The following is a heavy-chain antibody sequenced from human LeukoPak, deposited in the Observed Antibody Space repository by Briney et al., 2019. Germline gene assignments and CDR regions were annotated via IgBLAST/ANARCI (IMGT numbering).Heavy chain of an antibody. CDR1: GDSMSSYY. CDR2: IYYTGST. V-gene: IGHV4-59*01. J-gene: IGHJ3*02. CDR3: ARDRSTYYYDSSGYLDAFDI. D-gene: IGHD3-22*01. Sequence: TSETLSLTCTVSGDSMSSYYWSWIRQSPGKGLEWIGYIYYTGSTNYNPSLKSRVTISVDTSKNQFSLKLSSVTAADTAVYYCARDRSTYYYDSSGYLDAFDIWGQGTMVTVSS.